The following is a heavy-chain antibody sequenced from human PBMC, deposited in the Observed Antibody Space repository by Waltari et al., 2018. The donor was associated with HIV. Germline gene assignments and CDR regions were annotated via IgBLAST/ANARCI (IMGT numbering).Heavy chain of an antibody. J-gene: IGHJ6*02. V-gene: IGHV4-34*01. Sequence: QVQLQQWGAGLLKPSETLSLTCAVYGGSFSGYYWSWIRQPPGKGLEGIGEINHSGSTNDNPSLKSRVTISVDTSKNQFSLKLSSVTAADTAVYYCARRQTGVTAIQGPRGMDVWGQGTTVTVSS. D-gene: IGHD2-21*02. CDR2: INHSGST. CDR3: ARRQTGVTAIQGPRGMDV. CDR1: GGSFSGYY.